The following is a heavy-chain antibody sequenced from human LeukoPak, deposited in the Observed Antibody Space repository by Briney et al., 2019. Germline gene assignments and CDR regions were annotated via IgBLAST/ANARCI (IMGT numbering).Heavy chain of an antibody. CDR3: ARAGQGIAAAKYYFDY. V-gene: IGHV1-2*02. D-gene: IGHD6-13*01. Sequence: ASVKVSCKASGYTFTGYYMHWVRQAPGQGLEWMGWINPNSGGTNYAQKFQGRVTMTRDTSISTAYMELSRLRSDDTAVYYCARAGQGIAAAKYYFDYWGQGTLVTVSS. J-gene: IGHJ4*02. CDR2: INPNSGGT. CDR1: GYTFTGYY.